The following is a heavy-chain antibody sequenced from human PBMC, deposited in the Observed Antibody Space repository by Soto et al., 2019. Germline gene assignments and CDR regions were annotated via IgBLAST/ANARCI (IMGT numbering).Heavy chain of an antibody. CDR3: ARGGLSIGDNNWFDP. CDR1: GGTFSSYA. Sequence: ASVKVSCKSSGGTFSSYAISWVRQAPGQGLEWMGGIIPIFRTANYAQKFQGRVTITADKSTSTAYMELSGLRSEDAAMYYCARGGLSIGDNNWFDPWGQGTLVTVSS. CDR2: IIPIFRTA. D-gene: IGHD2-21*01. V-gene: IGHV1-69*06. J-gene: IGHJ5*02.